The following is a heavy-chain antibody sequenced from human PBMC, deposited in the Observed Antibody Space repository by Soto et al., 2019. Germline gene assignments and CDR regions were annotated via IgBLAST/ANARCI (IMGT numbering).Heavy chain of an antibody. CDR3: ARDGGATMSDYYGMDV. J-gene: IGHJ6*02. Sequence: QVQLVQSGAEVKKPGSSVKVSCKASGGTFSSYAISWVRQAPGQGLEWMGGIIPIFGTANYAQKFQGRVTITADESTSTAYMELGSLRSEDTAVYYCARDGGATMSDYYGMDVWGQGTTVTVSS. CDR1: GGTFSSYA. CDR2: IIPIFGTA. V-gene: IGHV1-69*01. D-gene: IGHD1-26*01.